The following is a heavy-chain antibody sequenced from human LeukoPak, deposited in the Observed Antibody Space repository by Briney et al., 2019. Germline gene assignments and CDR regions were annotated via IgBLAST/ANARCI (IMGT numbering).Heavy chain of an antibody. CDR1: GGSFSGYY. V-gene: IGHV4-34*01. Sequence: SETLSLTCAVYGGSFSGYYWSWIRQPPGKGLEWIGEINHSGSTNHNPSLKSRVTISVDTSKNQFSLKLSSVTAADTAVYYCARAGTLYYYDSSGYYSLFDYWGQGTLVTVSS. D-gene: IGHD3-22*01. CDR2: INHSGST. CDR3: ARAGTLYYYDSSGYYSLFDY. J-gene: IGHJ4*02.